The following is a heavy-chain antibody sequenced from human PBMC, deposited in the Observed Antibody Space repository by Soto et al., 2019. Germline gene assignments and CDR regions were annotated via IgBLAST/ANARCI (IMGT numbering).Heavy chain of an antibody. Sequence: QVQLVQSGAEVKKTGSSVKVSCKASGGTFSSYAISWVRQAPGQGLEWMGGIIPLFGTAKYAQKFQGRVTITADESTTTGYMELSSLRSDDTAVYYCARARYSISTSCPNYYGMDVWGQGTTVTVSS. CDR3: ARARYSISTSCPNYYGMDV. V-gene: IGHV1-69*12. CDR2: IIPLFGTA. CDR1: GGTFSSYA. J-gene: IGHJ6*02. D-gene: IGHD2-2*01.